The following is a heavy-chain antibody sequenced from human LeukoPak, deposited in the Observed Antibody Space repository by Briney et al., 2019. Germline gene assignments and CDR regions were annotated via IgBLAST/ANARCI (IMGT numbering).Heavy chain of an antibody. CDR3: ARTRVDTAMATDY. CDR2: IYSGGST. CDR1: GFTFSSYS. V-gene: IGHV3-53*01. J-gene: IGHJ4*02. D-gene: IGHD5-18*01. Sequence: GSLRLSCAASGFTFSSYSMNWVRQAPGKGLEWVSVIYSGGSTYYADSVKGRFTISRDNSKNTLYLQMNSLRAEDTAVYYCARTRVDTAMATDYWGQGTLVTVSS.